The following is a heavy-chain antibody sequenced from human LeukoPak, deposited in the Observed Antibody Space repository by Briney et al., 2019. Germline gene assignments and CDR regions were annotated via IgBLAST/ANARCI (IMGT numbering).Heavy chain of an antibody. CDR3: ARDKLDAEGVCYGY. J-gene: IGHJ4*02. D-gene: IGHD2-8*01. CDR2: ISAYNGNT. Sequence: ASVKVSCKASGYTFTSYGISWVRQAPGQGLEWMGWISAYNGNTNYAQKLQGRVTMTTDTSTSTAYMELRSLSSDDTAVYYCARDKLDAEGVCYGYWGQGTLVTVSS. V-gene: IGHV1-18*01. CDR1: GYTFTSYG.